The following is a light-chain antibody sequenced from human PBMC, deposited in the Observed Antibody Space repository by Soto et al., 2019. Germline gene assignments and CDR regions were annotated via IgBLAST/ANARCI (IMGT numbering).Light chain of an antibody. CDR2: LNRDGSH. CDR1: SGHSDYA. Sequence: QTVVTQSPSASASLGASVKLTCTLSSGHSDYATAWHQQQPDKGPRYLMKLNRDGSHNKGDGIPDRFSGSNSGTERYLIISSLQSDDEADYYCQTWDTVVVFGGGTKLTVL. J-gene: IGLJ2*01. V-gene: IGLV4-69*01. CDR3: QTWDTVVV.